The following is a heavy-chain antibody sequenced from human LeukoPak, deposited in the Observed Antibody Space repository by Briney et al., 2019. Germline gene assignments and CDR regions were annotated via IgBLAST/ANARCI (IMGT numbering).Heavy chain of an antibody. J-gene: IGHJ5*02. V-gene: IGHV1-8*03. D-gene: IGHD5-12*01. CDR3: ARGQSNVRYGGYDRKLNWFDP. CDR1: GYTFTSYD. Sequence: ASVKVSCKASGYTFTSYDINWVRQATGQGLEWMGWMNPNSGNTGYAHKFQGRVTITRNTSISTAYMELSSLRSEDTAVYYCARGQSNVRYGGYDRKLNWFDPWGQGTLVTVSS. CDR2: MNPNSGNT.